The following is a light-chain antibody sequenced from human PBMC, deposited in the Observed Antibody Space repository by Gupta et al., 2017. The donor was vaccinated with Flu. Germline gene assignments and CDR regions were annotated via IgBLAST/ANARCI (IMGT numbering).Light chain of an antibody. V-gene: IGKV2-28*01. CDR1: QSLLHSNGYNY. CDR3: RQGLQTPYS. Sequence: IVMTQSPLSLPVTPGEPASISCRSSQSLLHSNGYNYLDWYLQKPGQSPQLLIYLGSNRASGVPDRFSGSGSGTDFTLKISRVEAEDVGVYYCRQGLQTPYSFGQGTKLEIK. CDR2: LGS. J-gene: IGKJ2*03.